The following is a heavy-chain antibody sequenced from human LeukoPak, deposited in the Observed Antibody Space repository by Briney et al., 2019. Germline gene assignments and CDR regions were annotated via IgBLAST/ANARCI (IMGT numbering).Heavy chain of an antibody. CDR2: IYTSGST. CDR3: ARVDSGSFLGDWFDP. CDR1: GASISSGSYS. Sequence: SETLSLTCSVSGASISSGSYSWSWIRQPAGKGLEWIGRIYTSGSTNYHPSLKSLVTILVDTSKNQFSLKLSSVTAADTAVYYCARVDSGSFLGDWFDPWGQGTLVTVSS. D-gene: IGHD1-26*01. V-gene: IGHV4-61*02. J-gene: IGHJ5*02.